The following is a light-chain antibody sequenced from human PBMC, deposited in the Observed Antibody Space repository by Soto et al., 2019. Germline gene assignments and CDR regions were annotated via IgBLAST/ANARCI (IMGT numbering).Light chain of an antibody. CDR1: QSGISIY. Sequence: ESVLTQSPGTLSLSPGERATLSCRASQSGISIYLAWYQQKPGQAPRLLIYGASNMATGITDRFTGSGSGTAFSLTISGMEPEDFAVYFCQQYGRSPLTFGGGTKVEIK. CDR2: GAS. CDR3: QQYGRSPLT. V-gene: IGKV3-20*01. J-gene: IGKJ4*01.